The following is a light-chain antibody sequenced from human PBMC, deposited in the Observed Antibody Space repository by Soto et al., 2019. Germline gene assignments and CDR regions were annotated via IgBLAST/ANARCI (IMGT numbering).Light chain of an antibody. J-gene: IGKJ1*01. CDR3: LQYGSSPPVT. Sequence: EIVLTQSPGTLSLSPGERATLSCRASQSVSSSYLAWYQQKPGQAPRLLIYGASSRATGIPDRFSGSGSGTGFTLTISRLEPEDFAVYYCLQYGSSPPVTFGQGTKVDIK. CDR2: GAS. CDR1: QSVSSSY. V-gene: IGKV3-20*01.